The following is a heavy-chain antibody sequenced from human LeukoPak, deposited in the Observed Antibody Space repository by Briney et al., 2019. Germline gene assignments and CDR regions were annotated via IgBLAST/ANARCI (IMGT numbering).Heavy chain of an antibody. CDR3: ARVWRSSGNYYSDY. J-gene: IGHJ4*02. Sequence: GGSLRLSCAASGFTFSSYTMSWVRQAPGKGLEWVSTITTSDGNTYYADSVKGRFTVSRDNSKNTLYLQMNSLRAEDTAVYYCARVWRSSGNYYSDYWGQGTLVTVSS. CDR1: GFTFSSYT. CDR2: ITTSDGNT. D-gene: IGHD3-10*01. V-gene: IGHV3-23*01.